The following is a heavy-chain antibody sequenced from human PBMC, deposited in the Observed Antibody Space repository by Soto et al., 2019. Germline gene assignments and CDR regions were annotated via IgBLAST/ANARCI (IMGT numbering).Heavy chain of an antibody. J-gene: IGHJ6*03. CDR1: GGSLSGYY. CDR2: INHSGTA. D-gene: IGHD3-9*01. V-gene: IGHV4-34*01. Sequence: QVHLEQWGAGLLNPSETLSLTCAVYGGSLSGYYWSWVRQSPGKGLEWIGEINHSGTANYNPSLKTRATISADASKHQVSLRLTSVTAADSATYYCASYHFLDLWTGSRHYMDVWSRGTPVTVS. CDR3: ASYHFLDLWTGSRHYMDV.